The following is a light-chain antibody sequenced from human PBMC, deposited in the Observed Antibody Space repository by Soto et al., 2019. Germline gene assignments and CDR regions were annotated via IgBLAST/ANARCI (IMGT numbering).Light chain of an antibody. CDR3: QQASSIPPPT. V-gene: IGKV1-12*01. Sequence: DIQMTQSPSSVSSSVGDIFTVTGGASQDISTWLAWFQQKPGKAPKLLIYAASSLQSGVPSRFSGSGSGTVFTLTISSLQPEDFATYFCQQASSIPPPTFGQGTRLEIK. CDR2: AAS. J-gene: IGKJ5*01. CDR1: QDISTW.